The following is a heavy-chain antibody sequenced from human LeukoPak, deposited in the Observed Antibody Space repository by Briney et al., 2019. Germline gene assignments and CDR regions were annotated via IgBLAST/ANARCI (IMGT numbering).Heavy chain of an antibody. D-gene: IGHD2-2*01. CDR3: ARGSPPVVPAAIWHYYYMDV. CDR1: GYSFTSYW. V-gene: IGHV5-51*01. CDR2: IYPGDSDT. Sequence: GESLKISCKGSGYSFTSYWIGWVRQMPGKGLEWMGIIYPGDSDTRYSPSFQGQVTISADKSISTAYLQWSSLKASDTAMYYCARGSPPVVPAAIWHYYYMDVWGKGTTVTVSS. J-gene: IGHJ6*03.